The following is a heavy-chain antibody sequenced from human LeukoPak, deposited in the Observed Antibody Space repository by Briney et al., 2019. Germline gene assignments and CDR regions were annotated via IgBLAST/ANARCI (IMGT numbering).Heavy chain of an antibody. CDR3: ARLKGYSYGNFDY. J-gene: IGHJ4*02. V-gene: IGHV1-18*01. CDR2: ISAYNGNT. D-gene: IGHD5-18*01. Sequence: GASXXXXXKASGXTFXXYGISWVRQAPRQGLEWMGWISAYNGNTNYAQKLQGRVTMTTDTSTSTAYMELRSLRSDDTAVYYCARLKGYSYGNFDYWGQGTLVTVSS. CDR1: GXTFXXYG.